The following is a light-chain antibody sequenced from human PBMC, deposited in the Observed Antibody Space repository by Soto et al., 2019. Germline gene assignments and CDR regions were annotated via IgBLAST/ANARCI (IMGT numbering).Light chain of an antibody. CDR2: WAS. CDR1: QTILYSSNNKNY. Sequence: DIVMTQSPDSLAVSLCERATINCKSRQTILYSSNNKNYLAWYQQKPGQPPKLLIYWASTRESGVPDRFSGSGSGTDFTLTISSLQAEDVAVYYCQQYYNTPWTFGQGTKVDI. CDR3: QQYYNTPWT. V-gene: IGKV4-1*01. J-gene: IGKJ1*01.